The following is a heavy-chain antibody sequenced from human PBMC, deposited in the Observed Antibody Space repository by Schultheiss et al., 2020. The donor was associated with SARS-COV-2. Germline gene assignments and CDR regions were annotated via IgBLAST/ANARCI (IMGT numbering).Heavy chain of an antibody. D-gene: IGHD3-22*01. Sequence: SCAASGFTFSSYSMNWVRQAPGKGLEWVSSISSSSSYIYYADSVKGRFTISRDNAKNSLYLQMNSLRAEDTAVYYCASLYYYDSSGYRDWFDPWGQGTLVTVSS. CDR1: GFTFSSYS. V-gene: IGHV3-21*01. J-gene: IGHJ5*02. CDR2: ISSSSSYI. CDR3: ASLYYYDSSGYRDWFDP.